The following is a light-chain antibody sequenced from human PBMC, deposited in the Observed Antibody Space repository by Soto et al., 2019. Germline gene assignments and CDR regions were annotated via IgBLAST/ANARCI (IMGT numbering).Light chain of an antibody. CDR2: AAS. CDR3: LLDFNYFWA. V-gene: IGKV1-6*01. Sequence: AIQLTQSPSSLSASMWASVTIASRASQAIRRALGWYQQRSGKVPKLLICAASTLQRGVPSRFSGSGFGTDFTLTISSLQPEDFATYYCLLDFNYFWAFGQGTKVDI. CDR1: QAIRRA. J-gene: IGKJ1*01.